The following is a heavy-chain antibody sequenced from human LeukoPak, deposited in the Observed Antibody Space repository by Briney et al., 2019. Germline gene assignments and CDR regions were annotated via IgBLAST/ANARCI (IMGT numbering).Heavy chain of an antibody. CDR1: GYTFTGYA. J-gene: IGHJ4*02. Sequence: ASVKVSCKASGYTFTGYAMNWVRQAPGQGLEWMGWINTNTGNPTYAQGFTGRFVFSLDTSVSTAYLQISSLKAEDTAVYYCARVHDGGGSYYYFDYWGQGTLVTVSS. CDR2: INTNTGNP. V-gene: IGHV7-4-1*02. CDR3: ARVHDGGGSYYYFDY. D-gene: IGHD1-26*01.